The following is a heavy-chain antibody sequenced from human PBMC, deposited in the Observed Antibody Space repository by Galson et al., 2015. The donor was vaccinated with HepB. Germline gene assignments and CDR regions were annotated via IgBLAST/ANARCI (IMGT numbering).Heavy chain of an antibody. J-gene: IGHJ6*02. CDR1: GDSVSSNSAA. V-gene: IGHV6-1*01. Sequence: CAISGDSVSSNSAAWSWFRQSPSRGLEWLGRTHYRSKWYNDYAVSVKSRITINPDTSKNQFSLQLNSVTPEDTAVYYCARDQPPVDTAMVTARYYYYGMDVWGQETTVTVSS. CDR3: ARDQPPVDTAMVTARYYYYGMDV. CDR2: THYRSKWYN. D-gene: IGHD5-18*01.